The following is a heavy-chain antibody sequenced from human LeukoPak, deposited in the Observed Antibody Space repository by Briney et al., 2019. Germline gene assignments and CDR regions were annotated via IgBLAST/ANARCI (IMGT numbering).Heavy chain of an antibody. Sequence: GGSLRLSCAASGFTFSSYAMSWVRQAPGKGLEWVSAISGSGGSTYCADSVKGRFTISRDNSKNTPYLQMNSLRAEDTAVYYCAKVHDFWSGYSDYWGQGTLVTVSS. J-gene: IGHJ4*02. D-gene: IGHD3-3*01. CDR2: ISGSGGST. CDR3: AKVHDFWSGYSDY. CDR1: GFTFSSYA. V-gene: IGHV3-23*01.